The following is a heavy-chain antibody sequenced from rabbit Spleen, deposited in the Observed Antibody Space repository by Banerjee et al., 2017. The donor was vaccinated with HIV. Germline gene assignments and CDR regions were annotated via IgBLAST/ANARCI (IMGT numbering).Heavy chain of an antibody. D-gene: IGHD4-2*01. V-gene: IGHV1S45*01. CDR2: IDAGSSGNT. CDR3: VRGDYGGVIGWNFNL. Sequence: QEQLVESGGGLVKPGASLTLTCTASGFSFSSGYDMCWVRQAPGKGLEWIACIDAGSSGNTYYASWAKGRFTISKTSSTTVTLQMTSLTDADTATHFCVRGDYGGVIGWNFNLWGQGTLVTVS. J-gene: IGHJ4*01. CDR1: GFSFSSGYD.